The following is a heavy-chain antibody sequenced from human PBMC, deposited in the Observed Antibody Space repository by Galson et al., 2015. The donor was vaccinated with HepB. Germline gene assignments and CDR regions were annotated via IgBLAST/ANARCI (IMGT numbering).Heavy chain of an antibody. V-gene: IGHV3-30*03. D-gene: IGHD1-26*01. CDR1: GFTFSSYG. CDR3: SAIKVRGQWELPDGYGYQSVDY. J-gene: IGHJ4*02. Sequence: SLRLSCAASGFTFSSYGMHWVRQAPGKGLEWVAVISYDGSNKYYADSVKGRFTISRDNSKNTLYLQMNSLRAEDTAVYYCSAIKVRGQWELPDGYGYQSVDYWGQGTLVTVSS. CDR2: ISYDGSNK.